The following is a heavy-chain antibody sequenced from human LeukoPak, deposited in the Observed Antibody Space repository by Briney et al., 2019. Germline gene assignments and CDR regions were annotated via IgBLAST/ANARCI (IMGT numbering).Heavy chain of an antibody. J-gene: IGHJ4*02. D-gene: IGHD6-19*01. Sequence: SETLCLTCAGSGYSISSGYYWGWIRQPPGRGLEWIGSIFHSGSTYYNPSLKSRVTISVDTSKNQFSLKLSSVTAADTAVYYCARDFIAVAGTPDYWGQGTLVTVSS. V-gene: IGHV4-38-2*02. CDR1: GYSISSGYY. CDR2: IFHSGST. CDR3: ARDFIAVAGTPDY.